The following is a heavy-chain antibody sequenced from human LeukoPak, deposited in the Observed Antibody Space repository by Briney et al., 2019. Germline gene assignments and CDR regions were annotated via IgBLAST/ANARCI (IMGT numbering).Heavy chain of an antibody. D-gene: IGHD3-22*01. J-gene: IGHJ4*02. Sequence: GGSLRLSCAASGFTFNSYWMSWVRQAPGKGLEWVANIKEDGREKYYVDSVKGRFTISRDNAKNSLYLQMNSLRAEDTAVYYCARGIYYDSSGYQTYWGQGTLVTVSS. CDR3: ARGIYYDSSGYQTY. V-gene: IGHV3-7*01. CDR2: IKEDGREK. CDR1: GFTFNSYW.